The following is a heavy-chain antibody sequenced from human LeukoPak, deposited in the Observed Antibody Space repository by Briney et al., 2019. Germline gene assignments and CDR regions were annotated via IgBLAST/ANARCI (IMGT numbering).Heavy chain of an antibody. D-gene: IGHD2-2*01. CDR2: IKQDGSEK. V-gene: IGHV3-7*01. Sequence: GGSLRLSCAASGFTFRSYWMSWVRQAPGQGLEWVANIKQDGSEKFYVDSVKGRITISRDNAKNSLYLQMNSLRAEDTAVYYWASSSQSQVLSIYWGQGPLVAVPS. J-gene: IGHJ4*02. CDR1: GFTFRSYW. CDR3: ASSSQSQVLSIY.